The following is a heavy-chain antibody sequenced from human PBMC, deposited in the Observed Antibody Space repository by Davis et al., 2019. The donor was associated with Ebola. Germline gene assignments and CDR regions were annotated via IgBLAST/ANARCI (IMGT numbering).Heavy chain of an antibody. V-gene: IGHV4-59*11. CDR3: AKFTSGWFWSPYGLDV. CDR1: GASISSHN. D-gene: IGHD6-19*01. CDR2: IYNVGSN. J-gene: IGHJ6*02. Sequence: PSETLSLTCSVSGASISSHNWSWIRQPPGKGPEWIGYIYNVGSNDYNPSLNSRVTISLDKSKNQLSLELNSVTDADTGVYYCAKFTSGWFWSPYGLDVWGRGTTVSVSS.